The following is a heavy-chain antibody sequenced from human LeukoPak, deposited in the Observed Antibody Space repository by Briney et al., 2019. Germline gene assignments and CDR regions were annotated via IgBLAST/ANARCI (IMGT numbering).Heavy chain of an antibody. CDR1: GGSISSGGYY. CDR2: IYYSGST. V-gene: IGHV4-31*03. J-gene: IGHJ4*02. Sequence: SETLSLTCTVSGGSISSGGYYWSWIRQHPGKGLEWIGYIYYSGSTYYNPSLKSRVTISVDTSKNQFSLKLSSVTAADTAVYYCARGAGVYCSSTSCQEGNFDYWGQGTLVTVSS. D-gene: IGHD2-2*01. CDR3: ARGAGVYCSSTSCQEGNFDY.